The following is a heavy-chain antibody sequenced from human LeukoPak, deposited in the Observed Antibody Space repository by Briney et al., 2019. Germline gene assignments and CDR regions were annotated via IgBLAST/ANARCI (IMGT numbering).Heavy chain of an antibody. Sequence: GASVKVSCKASGYTFTSYIIGWVRQAPGQGLEWMGWVNAYNGNTDYAQRVQGRVTMTTDTSTSTAYMELRRLRSDDTTEYYCAGERHIAAAVHYYYMDGWGKGTPVTVSS. CDR3: AGERHIAAAVHYYYMDG. V-gene: IGHV1-18*01. J-gene: IGHJ6*03. CDR1: GYTFTSYI. CDR2: VNAYNGNT. D-gene: IGHD6-13*01.